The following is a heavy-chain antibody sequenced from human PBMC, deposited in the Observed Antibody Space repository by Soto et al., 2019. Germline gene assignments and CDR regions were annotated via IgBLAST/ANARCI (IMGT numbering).Heavy chain of an antibody. CDR2: INPGSGDT. CDR1: GFTFTGYY. V-gene: IGHV1-2*04. CDR3: ARYYFYGLDV. Sequence: QVPLVQSGAEVKKPGASVKVSCKASGFTFTGYYLHWVRQAPGQGLEWMGWINPGSGDTKYAQKFQGWVTMTRDTSTSTVYMELSRLSSDDTAVYYCARYYFYGLDVWGQGTTVTASS. J-gene: IGHJ6*02.